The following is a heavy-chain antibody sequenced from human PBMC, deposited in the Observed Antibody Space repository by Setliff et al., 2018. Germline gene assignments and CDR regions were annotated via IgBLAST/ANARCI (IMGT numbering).Heavy chain of an antibody. CDR1: GFTFSEYY. CDR3: ARVHDGPFSYELKWISFDH. Sequence: GGSLRLSCAASGFTFSEYYMDWVRQAPGKGPEWIGRSRNKANGYTTEFAASVKGRFTISRDDSQNSLYLHMNTLRPEDTAMYFCARVHDGPFSYELKWISFDHWGQGNLVTVSS. J-gene: IGHJ4*02. D-gene: IGHD2-2*01. V-gene: IGHV3-72*01. CDR2: SRNKANGYTT.